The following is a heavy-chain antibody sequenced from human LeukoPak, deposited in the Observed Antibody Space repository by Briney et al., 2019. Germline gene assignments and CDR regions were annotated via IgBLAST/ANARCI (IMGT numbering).Heavy chain of an antibody. D-gene: IGHD5-18*01. CDR1: GYTFTGYY. CDR2: INPNSGGT. V-gene: IGHV1-2*02. CDR3: ARVIRTAQTKFDY. J-gene: IGHJ4*02. Sequence: GASVKVSCKASGYTFTGYYMHWVRQAPGQGLEGMGWINPNSGGTNYAQKFQGRVTMTRDTSISTAYMELSRLRSDDTAVYYCARVIRTAQTKFDYWGQGTLVTVSS.